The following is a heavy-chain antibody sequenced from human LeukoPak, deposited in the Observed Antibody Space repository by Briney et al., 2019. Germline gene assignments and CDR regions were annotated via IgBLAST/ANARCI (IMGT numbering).Heavy chain of an antibody. D-gene: IGHD2-2*01. Sequence: TSETLSLTCTVSGGSMSSGTYYWSWIRQPAGKGLEYIGRISSSGNNNYNPSLKSRITMSTDTSKNQFSLNLSSVTAADSAVYYCASFCASTTCYNGGTNFAFWGQGTLVTVSS. CDR3: ASFCASTTCYNGGTNFAF. V-gene: IGHV4-61*02. CDR2: ISSSGNN. J-gene: IGHJ4*02. CDR1: GGSMSSGTYY.